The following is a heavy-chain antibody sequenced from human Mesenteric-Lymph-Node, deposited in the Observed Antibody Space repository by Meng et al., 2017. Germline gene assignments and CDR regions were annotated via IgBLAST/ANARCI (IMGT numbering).Heavy chain of an antibody. Sequence: GESLIISCVASGFNFSNYWMTWVRQTPGRGLEWVANIHPDDGRTSHVDSVKGRFTISRDNAENSLFLQMNSLSVEDTAVYYCGRDLSRDTSDFWGQGTLVTVSS. CDR2: IHPDDGRT. D-gene: IGHD5-18*01. J-gene: IGHJ4*02. V-gene: IGHV3-7*01. CDR3: GRDLSRDTSDF. CDR1: GFNFSNYW.